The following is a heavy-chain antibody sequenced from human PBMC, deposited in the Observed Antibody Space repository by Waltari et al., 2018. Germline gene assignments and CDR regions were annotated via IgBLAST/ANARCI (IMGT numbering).Heavy chain of an antibody. CDR2: MNTNKGNT. V-gene: IGHV1-8*03. CDR3: ARWQQLVAGSGMDV. D-gene: IGHD6-13*01. Sequence: QVQLVQSGAEVKKPGASVKVSCKASGYTFTSYDINWVRQATGQGLEGMVWMNTNKGNTGYAQKCQGRVTITRNTSISTAYMGLSSLRSEDTAVYYCARWQQLVAGSGMDVWGQGTTVTVSS. J-gene: IGHJ6*02. CDR1: GYTFTSYD.